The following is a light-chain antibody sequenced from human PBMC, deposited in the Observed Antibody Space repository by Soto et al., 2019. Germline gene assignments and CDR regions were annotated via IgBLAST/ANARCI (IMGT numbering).Light chain of an antibody. CDR2: DAS. Sequence: DIQMTQSPSTLSASVGDRVTITCRASQSISSWLAWYQQKPGKAPKLLIYDASSLESGVPSRFSGSGSGTEFTLTISMLQPDDVATYYCQQYNSYSWTFGQGTKVEIK. CDR1: QSISSW. CDR3: QQYNSYSWT. V-gene: IGKV1-5*01. J-gene: IGKJ1*01.